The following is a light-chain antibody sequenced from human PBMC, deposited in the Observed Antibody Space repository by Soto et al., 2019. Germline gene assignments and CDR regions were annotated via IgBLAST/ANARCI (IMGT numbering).Light chain of an antibody. CDR2: SNY. Sequence: QSVLTQPPSASGTPGQRVTISCSGNSSNIGSKTVNWYQQLPGTAPKLLIYSNYQRPSGVPDRFSGSKSGTSASLAISGLQSEEEVDYYCSAWDASLNGYVFGTGTKVTVL. J-gene: IGLJ1*01. V-gene: IGLV1-44*01. CDR1: SSNIGSKT. CDR3: SAWDASLNGYV.